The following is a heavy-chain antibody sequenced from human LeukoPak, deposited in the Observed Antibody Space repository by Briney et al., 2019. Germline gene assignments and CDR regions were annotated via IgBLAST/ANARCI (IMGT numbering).Heavy chain of an antibody. V-gene: IGHV3-66*01. CDR3: ARDHYSGGMGV. CDR1: GFTVSSIY. J-gene: IGHJ6*02. D-gene: IGHD2-15*01. Sequence: GGSLRLSSAASGFTVSSIYMSWVRQAPGKGLEWVSVIYGGSTTFYADSVKGRFTISRDNSKNTLDLQMNSLRAEDTAVYYCARDHYSGGMGVWGQGTVVTVSS. CDR2: IYGGSTT.